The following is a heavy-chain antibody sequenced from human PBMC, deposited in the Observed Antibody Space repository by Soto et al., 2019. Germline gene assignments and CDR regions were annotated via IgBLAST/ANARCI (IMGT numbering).Heavy chain of an antibody. V-gene: IGHV5-10-1*01. J-gene: IGHJ4*02. CDR3: ARQIYYSDTGPNFQYYFDS. D-gene: IGHD3-22*01. CDR2: IDPSDAQT. CDR1: GYICAGDW. Sequence: GEALKISCKGSGYICAGDWITWVRQERGKGLEGRGRIDPSDAQTYDKTSFRGHVTISATKSITTVFLQWSSLRASDTAMYYCARQIYYSDTGPNFQYYFDSWGQGTPVTVSS.